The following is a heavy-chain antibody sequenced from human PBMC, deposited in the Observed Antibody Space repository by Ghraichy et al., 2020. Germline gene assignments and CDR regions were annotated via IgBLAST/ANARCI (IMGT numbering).Heavy chain of an antibody. CDR3: ARRGYSSSAYED. V-gene: IGHV4-39*01. J-gene: IGHJ4*02. D-gene: IGHD6-13*01. Sequence: SETLSLTCTVSGGSISSSSYYWSWIRQPPGKGLEWIGSIYYSGSTYYNPSLKSQVTISVDTSKNQFSLKLSSVTAADTAVYYCARRGYSSSAYEDWGQGTLVTVSS. CDR1: GGSISSSSYY. CDR2: IYYSGST.